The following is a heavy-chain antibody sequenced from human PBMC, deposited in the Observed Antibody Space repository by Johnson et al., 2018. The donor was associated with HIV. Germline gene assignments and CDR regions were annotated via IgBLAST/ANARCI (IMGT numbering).Heavy chain of an antibody. V-gene: IGHV3-30-3*02. CDR1: GFTFSSYA. J-gene: IGHJ3*02. CDR3: GRSRRGTGTVTRPLEAFDI. D-gene: IGHD4-11*01. CDR2: ISYDGSTK. Sequence: VQLVESGGGVVQPGRSLRLSCAASGFTFSSYAMNWVRQAPGKGLEWVAVISYDGSTKYYADSVKGRFTISRDNSKNTLYLQMNSLRAEDTAVYYCGRSRRGTGTVTRPLEAFDIWGQGTMVTVSS.